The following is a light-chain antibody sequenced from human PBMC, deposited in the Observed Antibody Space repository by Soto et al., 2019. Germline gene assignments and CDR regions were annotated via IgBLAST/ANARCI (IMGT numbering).Light chain of an antibody. J-gene: IGKJ1*01. Sequence: EILMTQSPATLSVSPGESATLSCRASQRVYSNLAWYQQRPGQAPMLLIYGASTRATGVPARFSGRGSGTAFTLTIRRLEPADFAVYYCHQYNNPRTFGQGTKVDI. CDR3: HQYNNPRT. CDR1: QRVYSN. CDR2: GAS. V-gene: IGKV3-15*01.